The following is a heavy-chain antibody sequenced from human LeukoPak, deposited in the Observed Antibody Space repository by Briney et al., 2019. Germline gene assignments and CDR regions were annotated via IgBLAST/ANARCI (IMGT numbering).Heavy chain of an antibody. J-gene: IGHJ4*02. D-gene: IGHD4-17*01. CDR3: AGDRDYGDYVTSPFDY. V-gene: IGHV1-69*04. CDR1: GGTFSSYA. Sequence: SVKVSCKASGGTFSSYAISWVRQAPGQGLEWMGRIIPILGIANYAQKFQGRVTITADKSTSTAYMELSSLRSEDTAVYYCAGDRDYGDYVTSPFDYWGQGTLVTVSS. CDR2: IIPILGIA.